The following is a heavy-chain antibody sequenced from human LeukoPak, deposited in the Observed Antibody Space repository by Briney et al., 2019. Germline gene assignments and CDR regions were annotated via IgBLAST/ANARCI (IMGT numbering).Heavy chain of an antibody. V-gene: IGHV3-53*04. Sequence: GGSLRLSCAASGLTVSSNYMSWVRQAPGKGLEWVSVIYSGGSTYYADSVKGRFTISRHNSKNTLYLQMNSLRPEDTAVYYCAKDRGYGEYVYCFDPWGQGTLVTVSS. D-gene: IGHD4-17*01. CDR3: AKDRGYGEYVYCFDP. CDR2: IYSGGST. CDR1: GLTVSSNY. J-gene: IGHJ5*02.